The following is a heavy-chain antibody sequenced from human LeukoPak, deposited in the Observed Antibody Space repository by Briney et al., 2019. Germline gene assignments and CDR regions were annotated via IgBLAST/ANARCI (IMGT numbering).Heavy chain of an antibody. Sequence: ASVKVSCKASGYTFINYGFSWVRQAPGQGLEWMGWISAYNGNTKYAQKLQGRVTMTTDTSTSTAYMELRSLRSDDTAVYYCARSGRGTYYYFDLWGQGTLVTVSS. CDR2: ISAYNGNT. V-gene: IGHV1-18*01. CDR1: GYTFINYG. J-gene: IGHJ4*02. D-gene: IGHD1-26*01. CDR3: ARSGRGTYYYFDL.